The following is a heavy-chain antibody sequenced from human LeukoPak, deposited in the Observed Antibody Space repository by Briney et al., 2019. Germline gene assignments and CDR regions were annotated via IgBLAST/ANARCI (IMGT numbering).Heavy chain of an antibody. J-gene: IGHJ2*01. CDR3: AKDTASAWCYFYL. V-gene: IGHV3-11*01. CDR1: GFTFSDYY. Sequence: PGRSLRLSCAASGFTFSDYYMSWIRQAPGKGLEWVSYISSSGSTIYYADSVKGRFTISRDNSTNTLYLQMNSLRAKETAVNYCAKDTASAWCYFYLWGRDNLVSVSS. D-gene: IGHD5-18*01. CDR2: ISSSGSTI.